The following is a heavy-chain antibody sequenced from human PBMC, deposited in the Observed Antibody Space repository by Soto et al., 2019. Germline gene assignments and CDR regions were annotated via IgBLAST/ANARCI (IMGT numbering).Heavy chain of an antibody. V-gene: IGHV4-30-2*01. CDR3: ARVPDY. CDR2: MYHSGST. Sequence: PSEALSLTCAVSGGSIISGGYSWSWIRQPPGKGLEWIGYMYHSGSTYYNPSLKSRVTISIDRSKNQFSLKLSSVTAEDTAVYYCARVPDYWRQGILDPVSS. J-gene: IGHJ4*02. CDR1: GGSIISGGYS. D-gene: IGHD2-2*01.